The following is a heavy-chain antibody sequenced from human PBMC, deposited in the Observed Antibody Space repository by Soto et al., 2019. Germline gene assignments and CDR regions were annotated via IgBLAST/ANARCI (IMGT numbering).Heavy chain of an antibody. D-gene: IGHD5-12*01. V-gene: IGHV3-33*05. CDR2: ISYLGGHE. CDR3: ARGPYDNDAFDV. Sequence: RGSLRLSCAASGFTFSSYAMHWVRQAPGEGLQWVASISYLGGHERYSDSVKGRFAISRDTSKNTLYLQMDSLRADDTAVFYCARGPYDNDAFDVWGHGTVVTVSS. J-gene: IGHJ3*01. CDR1: GFTFSSYA.